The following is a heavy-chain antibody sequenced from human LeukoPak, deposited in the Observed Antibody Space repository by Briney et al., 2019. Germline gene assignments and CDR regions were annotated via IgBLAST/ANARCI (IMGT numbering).Heavy chain of an antibody. CDR2: INHSGST. D-gene: IGHD3-22*01. V-gene: IGHV4-34*01. Sequence: PSETLSLTCAVYGGSFSGYYWSWIRQPPGKGLGWIGEINHSGSTNYNPSLKSRVTISVDTSKNQFSLKLSSVTAADTAVYYCARHRRVYYYDSSGYSFDPWGQGTLVTVSS. J-gene: IGHJ5*02. CDR3: ARHRRVYYYDSSGYSFDP. CDR1: GGSFSGYY.